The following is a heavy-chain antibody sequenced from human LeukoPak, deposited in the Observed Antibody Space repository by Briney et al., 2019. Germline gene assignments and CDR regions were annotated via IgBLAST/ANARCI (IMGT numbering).Heavy chain of an antibody. CDR2: ISGSGGST. J-gene: IGHJ4*02. D-gene: IGHD1-26*01. V-gene: IGHV3-23*01. CDR3: ANGVGATQTTSDY. CDR1: GFTFSSYA. Sequence: GGSLRLSCAASGFTFSSYAMSWVRQAPGEGLEWVSAISGSGGSTYYADSVKGRFTISRDNSMNTLYLQMNSLRAEDTAVYYCANGVGATQTTSDYWGQGTLVTVSS.